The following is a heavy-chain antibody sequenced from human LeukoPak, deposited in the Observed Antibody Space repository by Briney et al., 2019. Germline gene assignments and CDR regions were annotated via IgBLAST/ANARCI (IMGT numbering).Heavy chain of an antibody. CDR1: GFTVSSNY. V-gene: IGHV3-53*05. Sequence: GGSLRLSCAASGFTVSSNYMNWVRQAPGKGLEWVSVIYGGGNIYYADSVKGRFTISRDNSKNTLYLQMNSLRPEDTAIYYCAREGYYGSGSPPSLYFDYWGQGTLVTVSS. J-gene: IGHJ4*02. D-gene: IGHD3-10*01. CDR2: IYGGGNI. CDR3: AREGYYGSGSPPSLYFDY.